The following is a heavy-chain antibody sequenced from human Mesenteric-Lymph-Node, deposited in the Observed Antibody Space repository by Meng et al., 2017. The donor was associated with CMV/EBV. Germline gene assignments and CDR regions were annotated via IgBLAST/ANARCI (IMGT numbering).Heavy chain of an antibody. CDR1: GFTFNSYW. CDR3: AKNTANWGLGKGMDV. D-gene: IGHD7-27*01. CDR2: INTDGSTT. J-gene: IGHJ6*02. V-gene: IGHV3-74*01. Sequence: GESLKISCAASGFTFNSYWMHWVRQAPGKGLAWVSRINTDGSTTAYADSVKGRFTISRDNAKNTLYLQMNSLRVEDTAVYYCAKNTANWGLGKGMDVWGQGTTVTVSS.